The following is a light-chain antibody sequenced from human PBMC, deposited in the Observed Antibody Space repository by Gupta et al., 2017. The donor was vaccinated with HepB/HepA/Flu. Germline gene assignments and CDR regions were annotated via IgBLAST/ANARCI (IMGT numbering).Light chain of an antibody. Sequence: QSVLTQPPSVSGAPGQRVTIPCTGSSSNIGTRYDVPWYQQFPGTAPKLLIYGNTNRPSGVPDRFSGSKSGTSASLAITGLQAEDEADYYCQSYDSSLSAVVFGGGTKLTVL. CDR3: QSYDSSLSAVV. V-gene: IGLV1-40*01. CDR2: GNT. CDR1: SSNIGTRYD. J-gene: IGLJ2*01.